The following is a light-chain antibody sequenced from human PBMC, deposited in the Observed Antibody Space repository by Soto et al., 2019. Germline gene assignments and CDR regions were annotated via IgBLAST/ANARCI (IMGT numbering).Light chain of an antibody. Sequence: EIVLTQSPGTLSLSPGERATLSCRASQSVSSSYLAWYQQKPGQAPRLLIYGASSRATGIPDRFSGSGSGTDCTLTISRLEPEDFAVYYCQQYGSSPQTFGQGNKVEIK. CDR1: QSVSSSY. CDR2: GAS. CDR3: QQYGSSPQT. J-gene: IGKJ1*01. V-gene: IGKV3-20*01.